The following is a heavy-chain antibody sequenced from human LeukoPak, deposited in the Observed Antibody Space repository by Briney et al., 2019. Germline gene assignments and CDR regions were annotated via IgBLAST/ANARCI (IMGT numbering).Heavy chain of an antibody. V-gene: IGHV3-23*01. CDR1: GITLSNYG. Sequence: GSLRLPCAVSGITLSNYGMSWVRKAPGKGLEWVAGMSGSGGGTNYADSVKGRFTVSRDNSKNTLYLQMKSLRAEDTAVYFCAKRGVVIRVILVGFYKEAYYFDSWGQGALVTVSS. J-gene: IGHJ4*02. D-gene: IGHD3-22*01. CDR3: AKRGVVIRVILVGFYKEAYYFDS. CDR2: MSGSGGGT.